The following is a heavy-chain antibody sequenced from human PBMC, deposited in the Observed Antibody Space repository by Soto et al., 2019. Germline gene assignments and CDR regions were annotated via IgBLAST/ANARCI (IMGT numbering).Heavy chain of an antibody. CDR1: GGSISSYY. J-gene: IGHJ5*02. Sequence: PSETLSLTCTVSGGSISSYYWSWIRQPPGKGLEWIGYIYYSGSTNYNPSLKSRVTISVDTSKNQFSLKLSSVTAADTAVYYCARGRNCSGGSCYSEWWFDPWGQGTLVTVSS. CDR2: IYYSGST. CDR3: ARGRNCSGGSCYSEWWFDP. D-gene: IGHD2-15*01. V-gene: IGHV4-59*01.